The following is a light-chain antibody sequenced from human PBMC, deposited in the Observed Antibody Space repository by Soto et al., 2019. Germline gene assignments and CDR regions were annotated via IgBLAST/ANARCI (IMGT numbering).Light chain of an antibody. J-gene: IGKJ4*01. CDR2: DAS. V-gene: IGKV3-11*01. CDR3: QQYGNSPLT. CDR1: QSVNKY. Sequence: EIVLTQSPATLSLSPGERATLSCRASQSVNKYLAWYRQKPGQPPRLLIYDASYRATGIPDRFSGSGSGTDFTITISSLEPEDFAVYYCQQYGNSPLTFGGGTKVDI.